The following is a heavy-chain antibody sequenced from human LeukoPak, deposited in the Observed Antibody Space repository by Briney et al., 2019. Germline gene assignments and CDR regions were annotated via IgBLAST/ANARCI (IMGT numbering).Heavy chain of an antibody. CDR3: AKVGTWELQRVFEN. Sequence: GGSLRLSCAASGFTFSDYWMTWVRQVPGKGVEWVANVGRDGSEKNYVGSVEGRFTISRDNAKKSLDLEMNSLRVEDTALYYCAKVGTWELQRVFENWGQGTLVTVSS. CDR1: GFTFSDYW. D-gene: IGHD1-26*01. J-gene: IGHJ4*02. CDR2: VGRDGSEK. V-gene: IGHV3-7*01.